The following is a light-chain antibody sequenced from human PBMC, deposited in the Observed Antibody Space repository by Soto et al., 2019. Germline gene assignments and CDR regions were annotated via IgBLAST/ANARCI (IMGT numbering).Light chain of an antibody. J-gene: IGLJ1*01. CDR3: FSYAGSSTYV. CDR1: SIDVGSYNL. V-gene: IGLV2-23*01. CDR2: EGS. Sequence: QSAMTQPASVSGSPGQSVTISCAGTSIDVGSYNLVSWYQNHPGKAPKLMIYEGSKRPSWVSNRFSGSKSGNTVSLTISGLQAADEADYFCFSYAGSSTYVFGPGSKVAV.